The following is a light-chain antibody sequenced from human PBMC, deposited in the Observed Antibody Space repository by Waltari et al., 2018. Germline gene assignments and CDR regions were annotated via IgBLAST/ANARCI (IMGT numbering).Light chain of an antibody. J-gene: IGLJ3*02. CDR1: NIGSKS. CDR3: QVWDSSSDHWV. V-gene: IGLV3-21*02. Sequence: SYVLTQPPSVSVAPGQTARITRGGNNIGSKSVHGYQQKPGQAPVLVVFDDSDRPSGTPERFSGSNSGNTATLTISRVEAGDEADYYCQVWDSSSDHWVFGGGTKLTVL. CDR2: DDS.